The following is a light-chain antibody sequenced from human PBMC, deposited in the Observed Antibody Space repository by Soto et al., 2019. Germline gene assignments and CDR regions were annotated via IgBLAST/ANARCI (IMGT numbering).Light chain of an antibody. J-gene: IGLJ2*01. V-gene: IGLV2-14*03. CDR1: SSDVGGYNY. CDR3: SSYTSTSTLVI. CDR2: DVS. Sequence: QSALTQPASVSGSSGQSITISCTGTSSDVGGYNYVAWYQHHPGKAPKVMIYDVSNRPSGVSNRFSGSKSGNTASLTISGLQAEDEADYYCSSYTSTSTLVIFGGGTKLTVL.